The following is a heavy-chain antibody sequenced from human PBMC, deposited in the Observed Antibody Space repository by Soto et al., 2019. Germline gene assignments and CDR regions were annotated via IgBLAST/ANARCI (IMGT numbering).Heavy chain of an antibody. CDR2: IHYTGST. D-gene: IGHD2-2*01. J-gene: IGHJ4*02. CDR3: AGSPPYHTYRLDF. V-gene: IGHV4-30-4*01. CDR1: GDSLSLGDYY. Sequence: SETLSLTCPVSGDSLSLGDYYWSWIRQPPGRALEWIGYIHYTGSTYYNPSLRSRVALSVDTSKKQFSLNLTSVTAADTAEYYGAGSPPYHTYRLDFWGQGALVTVSS.